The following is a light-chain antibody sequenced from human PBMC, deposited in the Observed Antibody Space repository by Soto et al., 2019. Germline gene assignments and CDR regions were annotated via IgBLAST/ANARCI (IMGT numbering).Light chain of an antibody. CDR1: QSISSY. CDR3: QQSYSTPQT. J-gene: IGKJ1*01. CDR2: AAS. Sequence: DLRMTQSPSSLSASVGDRVTITCRASQSISSYLNWYQQKPGKAPKLLIYAASSLQSGVPSRFSGSGSGTDFTLTISSLQPEDFATYYCQQSYSTPQTFGQGTKVEIK. V-gene: IGKV1-39*01.